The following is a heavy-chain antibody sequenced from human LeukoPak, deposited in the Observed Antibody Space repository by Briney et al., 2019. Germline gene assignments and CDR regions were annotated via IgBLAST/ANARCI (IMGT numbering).Heavy chain of an antibody. CDR2: ISGSGGST. CDR1: GFTFSSYA. V-gene: IGHV3-23*01. J-gene: IGHJ4*02. CDR3: AKAYDDFWSGLLHFDY. D-gene: IGHD3-3*01. Sequence: GGSLRLSCAASGFTFSSYAMSWVRQAPGKGLEWISAISGSGGSTYYADSVRGRFTISRDNSKNTLYLQMNSLRAEDTAVYYCAKAYDDFWSGLLHFDYWGQGTLVTVSS.